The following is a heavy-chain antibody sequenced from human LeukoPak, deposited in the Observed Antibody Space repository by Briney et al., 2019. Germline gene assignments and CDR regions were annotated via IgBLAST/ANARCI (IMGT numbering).Heavy chain of an antibody. CDR2: MNPNSGNT. D-gene: IGHD3-3*01. CDR1: GYTITSYY. V-gene: IGHV1-8*02. J-gene: IGHJ6*02. CDR3: ARGPYDFWSGYYYYYGMDV. Sequence: ASVKVSCKASGYTITSYYMHWVRQATGQGLEWMGWMNPNSGNTGYAQKFQGRVTMTRNTSISTAYMELSSLRSEDTAVYYCARGPYDFWSGYYYYYGMDVWGQGTTVTVSS.